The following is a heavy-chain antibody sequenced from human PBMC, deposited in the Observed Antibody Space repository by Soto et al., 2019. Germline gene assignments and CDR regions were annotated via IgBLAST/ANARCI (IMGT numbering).Heavy chain of an antibody. V-gene: IGHV4-30-4*01. D-gene: IGHD5-18*01. J-gene: IGHJ4*02. CDR2: IYYSGST. CDR3: ARVRYSYGFGLDY. Sequence: TSETLSLTXTVSGGSISSGDYYWSWIRQPPGKGLEWIGYIYYSGSTYYNPSLKSRVTISVDTSKNQFSLKLSSVTAADTAVYYCARVRYSYGFGLDYWGQGTLVTVSS. CDR1: GGSISSGDYY.